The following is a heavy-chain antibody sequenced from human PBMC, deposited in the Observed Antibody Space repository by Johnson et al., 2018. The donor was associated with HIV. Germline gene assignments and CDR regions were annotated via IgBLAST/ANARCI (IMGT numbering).Heavy chain of an antibody. J-gene: IGHJ3*01. Sequence: QVQLVESGGGVVQPGRSLRLSCAASGFTFSSYGMHWVRQAPGKGLEWVAFIRYDGSNKYYADSVKGRFTISRDTSKSTRYLQMNSLRAEDQAVYYCAKDRAARHDVFDFWGQGTTVTVSS. D-gene: IGHD6-6*01. CDR2: IRYDGSNK. CDR1: GFTFSSYG. V-gene: IGHV3-30*02. CDR3: AKDRAARHDVFDF.